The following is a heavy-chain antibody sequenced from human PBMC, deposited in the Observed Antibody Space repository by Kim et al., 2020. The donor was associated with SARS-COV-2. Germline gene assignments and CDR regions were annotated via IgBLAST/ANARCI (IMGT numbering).Heavy chain of an antibody. CDR1: GGSISSSY. CDR3: ARALDSSGSPAY. CDR2: ISDTGST. J-gene: IGHJ4*02. D-gene: IGHD3-22*01. V-gene: IGHV4-59*01. Sequence: SETLSLTCTVSGGSISSSYWSWIRQPPGKGLEWIGYISDTGSTNYNPSLKSRVTISVDTSKNQFSLKLNSVTAADTAVYFCARALDSSGSPAYWGQGTLV.